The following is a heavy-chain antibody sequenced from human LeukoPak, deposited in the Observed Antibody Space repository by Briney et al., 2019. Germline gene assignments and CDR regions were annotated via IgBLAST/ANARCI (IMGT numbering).Heavy chain of an antibody. D-gene: IGHD3-22*01. CDR3: AKGRGYYDSSGFTLDY. CDR1: GFTFSSYA. V-gene: IGHV3-23*01. J-gene: IGHJ4*02. CDR2: ISGHGAST. Sequence: PRGSLRLSCAASGFTFSSYAMSWVRQAPGKGLEWVSVISGHGASTYYANSVKGRFTISRDNSKNTLYLQVNSLRVEDTAVYYCAKGRGYYDSSGFTLDYWGQGTLVTVSS.